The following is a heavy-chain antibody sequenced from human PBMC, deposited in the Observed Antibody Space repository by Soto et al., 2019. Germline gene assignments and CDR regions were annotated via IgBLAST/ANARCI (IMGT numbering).Heavy chain of an antibody. Sequence: SETLSLTCTVSGGSIRNYYWSWIRQPPGKGLVWIVYIYYSGSTNYSPSLKSRVTMSVDTSKNHFSLRLISVTAADTAIYFCAREGNLGRWLQPLDFWGQGTLVTVSS. CDR3: AREGNLGRWLQPLDF. V-gene: IGHV4-59*01. D-gene: IGHD5-12*01. CDR1: GGSIRNYY. CDR2: IYYSGST. J-gene: IGHJ4*02.